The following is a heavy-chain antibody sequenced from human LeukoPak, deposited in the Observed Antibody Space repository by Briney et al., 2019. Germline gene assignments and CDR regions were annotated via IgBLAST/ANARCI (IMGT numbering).Heavy chain of an antibody. CDR2: ISWNSGSI. Sequence: GGSLRPSCAASGFTFDDYAMHWVRQAPGKGLEWVSGISWNSGSIGYADSVKGRFTISRDNAKNSPYLQMNSLRAEDTALYYCAKDIELRFAGSYYFDYWGQGTLVTVSS. CDR1: GFTFDDYA. J-gene: IGHJ4*02. V-gene: IGHV3-9*01. D-gene: IGHD1-1*01. CDR3: AKDIELRFAGSYYFDY.